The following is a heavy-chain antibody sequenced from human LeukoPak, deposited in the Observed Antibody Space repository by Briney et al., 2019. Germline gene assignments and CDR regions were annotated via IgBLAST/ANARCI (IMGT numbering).Heavy chain of an antibody. CDR2: ISAYNGNT. Sequence: ASVKVSCKASGYTFTSYGISWVRQAPGQGLEWMGWISAYNGNTNYAQKLHGRVTITTDTSTSTAYMELRSLRSDDTAVYYCAGAGTDGKARLVAATPWTFDYWGQGTLVTVSS. CDR1: GYTFTSYG. V-gene: IGHV1-18*01. J-gene: IGHJ4*02. D-gene: IGHD2-15*01. CDR3: AGAGTDGKARLVAATPWTFDY.